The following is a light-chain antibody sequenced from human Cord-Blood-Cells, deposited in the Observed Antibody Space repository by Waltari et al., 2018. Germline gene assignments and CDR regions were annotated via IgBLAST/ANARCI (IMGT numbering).Light chain of an antibody. CDR1: QSVSSY. CDR3: QQRSNWLT. V-gene: IGKV3-11*01. CDR2: DAS. J-gene: IGKJ4*01. Sequence: EIVLTQSPATLSLSPGERATLSCRASQSVSSYLAWYQQKPGQAPRLLIYDASNRATGIQARFSGGGSGTDFTLTISSLEPEDFAVYYCQQRSNWLTFGGGTKVEIK.